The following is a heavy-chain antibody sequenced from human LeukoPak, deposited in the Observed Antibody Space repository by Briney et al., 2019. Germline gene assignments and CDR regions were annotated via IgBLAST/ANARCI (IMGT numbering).Heavy chain of an antibody. CDR3: ASGHTGPFDY. CDR2: ISSSGSTI. Sequence: GGSLRLSCAASGFTFSSYEMNWVRQAPGKGLEWVSYISSSGSTIYYADSVKGRFIISRDNAKNSLYLQMNSLRAEDTAVYYCASGHTGPFDYWGQGTLVTVSS. V-gene: IGHV3-48*03. D-gene: IGHD2-21*01. CDR1: GFTFSSYE. J-gene: IGHJ4*02.